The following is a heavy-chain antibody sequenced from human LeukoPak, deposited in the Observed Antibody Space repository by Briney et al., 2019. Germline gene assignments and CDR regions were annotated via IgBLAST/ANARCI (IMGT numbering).Heavy chain of an antibody. J-gene: IGHJ2*01. Sequence: VASVKVSCKASGYTFTSYGISWVRQAPGQGLEWMGWISAYNGNTNYAQKLQGRVTMTTDTSTSTAYMELRSLRSDDTAVYYCARDKDGGSYWYFDLWGRGTLVTVSS. CDR2: ISAYNGNT. CDR1: GYTFTSYG. D-gene: IGHD1-26*01. V-gene: IGHV1-18*01. CDR3: ARDKDGGSYWYFDL.